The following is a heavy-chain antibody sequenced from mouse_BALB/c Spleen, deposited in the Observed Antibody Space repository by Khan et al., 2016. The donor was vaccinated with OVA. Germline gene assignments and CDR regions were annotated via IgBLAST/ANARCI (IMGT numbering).Heavy chain of an antibody. J-gene: IGHJ4*01. V-gene: IGHV5-6-5*01. Sequence: EVELVESRGGLVKPGGSLKLSCAGSGFTFSNYAMSWVRLTPEKRLEWVASISSGGNTYYPDSVKGRFTISRDNARNILYLQMSSLRSEDTAMYNCARLVDYWGHGTSVTVSS. CDR1: GFTFSNYA. CDR2: ISSGGNT. CDR3: ARLVDY.